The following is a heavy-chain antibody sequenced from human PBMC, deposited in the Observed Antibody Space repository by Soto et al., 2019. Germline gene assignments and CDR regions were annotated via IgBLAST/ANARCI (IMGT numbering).Heavy chain of an antibody. Sequence: QVQLVESGGGLVKPGGSLRLSCAASGFTFSDYYMTWIRQAPGKGLEWVSYISSSGGLIYYADSVKGRFTISRDNARKSLYLQMRSLRAEDSAVYYCARDRYDFWSGSDHYGLDVWGQGTMVTVSS. CDR2: ISSSGGLI. J-gene: IGHJ6*02. CDR1: GFTFSDYY. V-gene: IGHV3-11*01. D-gene: IGHD3-3*01. CDR3: ARDRYDFWSGSDHYGLDV.